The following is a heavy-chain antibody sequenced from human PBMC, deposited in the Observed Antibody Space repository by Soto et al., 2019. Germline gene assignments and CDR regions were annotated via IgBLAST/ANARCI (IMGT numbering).Heavy chain of an antibody. CDR3: VTAVRTRLDN. V-gene: IGHV3-23*01. Sequence: PGGSLRLSCAASGFTFTDYAMSWVRRAPGKGLEWVSSIRQSGDRSSYADSAKGRFTISRDNSKNTLYLQMNGLRLDDTAVYYCVTAVRTRLDNWGQGTLVTVSS. D-gene: IGHD3-10*01. CDR1: GFTFTDYA. J-gene: IGHJ4*02. CDR2: IRQSGDRS.